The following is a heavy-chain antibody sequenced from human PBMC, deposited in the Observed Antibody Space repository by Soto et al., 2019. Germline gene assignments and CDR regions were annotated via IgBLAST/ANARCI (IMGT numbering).Heavy chain of an antibody. CDR1: GGSFSGYY. CDR3: ARGNVVLLWFGELFPFDP. J-gene: IGHJ5*02. Sequence: QVQLQQWGAGLLKPSETLSLTCAVYGGSFSGYYWSWIRQPPGKGLEWIGEINHSGSTNYNPSLKSRVTIAVDTSKNQFSLKLSSVTAADTAVYYCARGNVVLLWFGELFPFDPWGQGTLVTVSS. D-gene: IGHD3-10*01. CDR2: INHSGST. V-gene: IGHV4-34*01.